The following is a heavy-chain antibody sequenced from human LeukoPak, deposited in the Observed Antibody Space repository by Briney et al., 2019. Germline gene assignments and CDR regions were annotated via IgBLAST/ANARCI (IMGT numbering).Heavy chain of an antibody. Sequence: ASVKVSCKVSGYTPTELSMHWVRQAPGKGLEWMGGFDPEDGETIYAQKFQGRVTMTEDTSTDTAYMELSSLRSEDTAVYYCATGGPYCSGGSCYSGPFDYWGQGTLVTASS. V-gene: IGHV1-24*01. CDR2: FDPEDGET. CDR3: ATGGPYCSGGSCYSGPFDY. D-gene: IGHD2-15*01. J-gene: IGHJ4*02. CDR1: GYTPTELS.